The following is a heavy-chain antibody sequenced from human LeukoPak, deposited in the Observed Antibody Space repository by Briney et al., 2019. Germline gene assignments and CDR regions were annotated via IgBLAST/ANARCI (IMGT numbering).Heavy chain of an antibody. CDR1: GFTFSSYA. V-gene: IGHV3-23*01. CDR3: AKTGSSSSWYLVDDDAFDI. CDR2: ISGSGGST. D-gene: IGHD6-13*01. Sequence: GGSPRLSCAASGFTFSSYAMSWVRQAPGKGLEWVSAISGSGGSTYYADSVKGRFTISRDNSKNTLYLQMNSLRAEDTAVYYCAKTGSSSSWYLVDDDAFDIWGQGTMVTVSS. J-gene: IGHJ3*02.